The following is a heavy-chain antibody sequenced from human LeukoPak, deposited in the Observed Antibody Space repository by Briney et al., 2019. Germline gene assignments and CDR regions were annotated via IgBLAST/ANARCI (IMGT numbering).Heavy chain of an antibody. CDR2: ISSSGSTI. Sequence: PGGSLRLSCAASGFTFSDYYMSWIRQAPGKVLEWVSYISSSGSTIYYADSVKGRFTISRDNAKNSLYLQMNSLRAEDTAVYYCARSTRYYDILTGYGWFDPWGQGTLVTVSS. CDR1: GFTFSDYY. CDR3: ARSTRYYDILTGYGWFDP. J-gene: IGHJ5*02. D-gene: IGHD3-9*01. V-gene: IGHV3-11*01.